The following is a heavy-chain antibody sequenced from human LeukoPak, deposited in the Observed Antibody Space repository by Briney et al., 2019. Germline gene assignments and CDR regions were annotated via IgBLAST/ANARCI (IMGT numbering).Heavy chain of an antibody. D-gene: IGHD1-7*01. CDR2: IKQDGSER. Sequence: GSLRLSCAASGFTFSNYWMTWVRQAPGKGPELVANIKQDGSERNYVDSVKGRFTIARDNSKNSLYLQMTSLRGEDTAVYYCASRAGKPGNTPWCFDYWGQGALVTVSS. CDR3: ASRAGKPGNTPWCFDY. V-gene: IGHV3-7*01. CDR1: GFTFSNYW. J-gene: IGHJ4*02.